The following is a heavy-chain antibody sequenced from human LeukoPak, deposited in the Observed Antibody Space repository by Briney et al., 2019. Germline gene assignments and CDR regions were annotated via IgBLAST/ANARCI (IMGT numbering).Heavy chain of an antibody. CDR2: ISGSVGST. V-gene: IGHV3-23*01. D-gene: IGHD5-24*01. CDR3: AKPPYGRDVYNYFDY. CDR1: GFTFRIDA. Sequence: PGGVLRLSCAGSGFTFRIDAMSWVRQAPGKGLEWVSAISGSVGSTYYAESVKGRFTISRDNSKNTLYLQMNSLRVEDTAVYYCAKPPYGRDVYNYFDYWGQGTPVTVSS. J-gene: IGHJ4*02.